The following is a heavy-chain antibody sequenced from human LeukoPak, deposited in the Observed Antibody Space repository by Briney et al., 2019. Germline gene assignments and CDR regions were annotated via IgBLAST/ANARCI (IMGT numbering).Heavy chain of an antibody. Sequence: PSETLSLTCTVSGGSISSSSYYWSWIRQPPGKGLEWIGYIYYSGSTNYNPSLKSRVTISVDTSKNQFSLKLSSVTAADTAVYYCARHQGSSGWYVSFDPWGQGTLVTVSS. CDR1: GGSISSSSYY. V-gene: IGHV4-61*05. CDR2: IYYSGST. CDR3: ARHQGSSGWYVSFDP. D-gene: IGHD6-19*01. J-gene: IGHJ5*02.